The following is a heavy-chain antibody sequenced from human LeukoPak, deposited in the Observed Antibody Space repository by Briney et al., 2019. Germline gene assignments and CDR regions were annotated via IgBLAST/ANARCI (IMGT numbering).Heavy chain of an antibody. D-gene: IGHD5-18*01. J-gene: IGHJ4*02. V-gene: IGHV3-30*03. CDR1: GFTFSNYG. CDR3: ARDFTPGVDTAMVLDY. Sequence: GRSLRLSCAASGFTFSNYGMHWLRQAPGKGLEWVTVISFDGSNKYYAQSLKGRFTISRDNSQNTLYLQVNSLRAEDTAVYYCARDFTPGVDTAMVLDYWGQGTLVTVSS. CDR2: ISFDGSNK.